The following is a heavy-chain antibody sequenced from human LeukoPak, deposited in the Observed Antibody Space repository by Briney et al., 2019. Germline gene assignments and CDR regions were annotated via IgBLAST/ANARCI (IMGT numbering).Heavy chain of an antibody. CDR1: GGTFSSYA. J-gene: IGHJ6*03. D-gene: IGHD1-7*01. CDR3: ARADRTYYYMDV. V-gene: IGHV1-69*05. Sequence: SVKVSCKASGGTFSSYAISWVRQAPGQGLEWMGGIIPIFGTANYAQKLQGRVTMTTDTSTSTAYMELRSLRSDDTAVYYCARADRTYYYMDVWGKGTTVTISS. CDR2: IIPIFGTA.